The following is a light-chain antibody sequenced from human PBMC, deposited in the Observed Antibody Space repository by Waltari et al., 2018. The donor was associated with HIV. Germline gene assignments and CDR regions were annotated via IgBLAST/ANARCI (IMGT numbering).Light chain of an antibody. CDR1: VLAKQF. CDR3: QSADTSGTSVL. Sequence: SSDLTQSPSLSVSPGQTAKIPCSGDVLAKQFAFWYHRKPGQAPLLLIYKDTERPSKIPERFSASTSGTTVTLTISGVRAEDEAEYFCQSADTSGTSVLFGGGTTLTVL. CDR2: KDT. V-gene: IGLV3-25*03. J-gene: IGLJ2*01.